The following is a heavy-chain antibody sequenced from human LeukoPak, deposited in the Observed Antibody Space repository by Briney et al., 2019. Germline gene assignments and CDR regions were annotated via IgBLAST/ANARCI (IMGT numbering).Heavy chain of an antibody. J-gene: IGHJ3*02. CDR2: ISYDGSNK. V-gene: IGHV3-30-3*01. D-gene: IGHD1-26*01. Sequence: GRSLRLSCAASGFTFDDYAMHWVRQAPGKGLEWVAVISYDGSNKYYADSVKGRFTISRDNSKNTLYLQMNSLRAEDTAVYYCARVWEARSLESFDIWGQGTMVTVSS. CDR1: GFTFDDYA. CDR3: ARVWEARSLESFDI.